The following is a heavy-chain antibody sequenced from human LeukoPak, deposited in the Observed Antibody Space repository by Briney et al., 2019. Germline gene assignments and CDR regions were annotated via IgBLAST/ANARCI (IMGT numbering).Heavy chain of an antibody. CDR3: ARGRRYRYYDSSGYNEGDAFDI. CDR2: IHYSGTT. J-gene: IGHJ3*02. V-gene: IGHV4-59*12. D-gene: IGHD3-22*01. Sequence: ETLSLTCTVSGGSISRYYWSWIRQTPGKGLEWIGYIHYSGTTNYSPSLKGRVTISVDTSKNQFSLKLSSVTAADTAVYYCARGRRYRYYDSSGYNEGDAFDIWGQGTMVTVSS. CDR1: GGSISRYY.